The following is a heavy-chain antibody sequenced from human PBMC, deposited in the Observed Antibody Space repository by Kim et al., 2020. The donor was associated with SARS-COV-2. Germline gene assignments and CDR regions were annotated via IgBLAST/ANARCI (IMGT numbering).Heavy chain of an antibody. D-gene: IGHD3-16*02. Sequence: SVKVSCKASGGTFSSYAISWVRQAPGQGLEWMGGIIPIFGTANYAQKFQGRVTITADESTSTAYMELSSLRSEDTAVYYCARSAAETGYDYVWGSYRYKKGSGAFDIWGQGTMGTVSS. V-gene: IGHV1-69*13. J-gene: IGHJ3*02. CDR2: IIPIFGTA. CDR3: ARSAAETGYDYVWGSYRYKKGSGAFDI. CDR1: GGTFSSYA.